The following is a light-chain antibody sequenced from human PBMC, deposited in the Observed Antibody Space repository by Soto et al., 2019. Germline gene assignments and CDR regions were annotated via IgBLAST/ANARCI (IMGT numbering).Light chain of an antibody. CDR1: QSVSSSY. V-gene: IGKV3-20*01. CDR2: GAS. Sequence: EVVWTQSQGTLSLSPGERATLSCMASQSVSSSYLAWYQQKPGQAPRLLIYGASSRATGIPDRFSGSGSGTDFTLTISRLEPEDFAVYYCQQYGSSRWTFGQGTKVDI. J-gene: IGKJ1*01. CDR3: QQYGSSRWT.